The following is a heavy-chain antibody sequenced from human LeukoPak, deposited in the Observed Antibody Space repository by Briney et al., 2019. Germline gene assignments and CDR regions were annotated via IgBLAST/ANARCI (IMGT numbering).Heavy chain of an antibody. CDR3: AKLRLGELSFSSADY. J-gene: IGHJ4*02. CDR1: GFTFSSYA. D-gene: IGHD3-16*02. Sequence: PGGSLRLSCAASGFTFSSYAMSWVRQAPGKGLEWVSAISGSGGSTYCADSVKGRFTISRDNSKNTLYLQMNSLRAEDTAVYYCAKLRLGELSFSSADYWGQGTLVTVSS. V-gene: IGHV3-23*01. CDR2: ISGSGGST.